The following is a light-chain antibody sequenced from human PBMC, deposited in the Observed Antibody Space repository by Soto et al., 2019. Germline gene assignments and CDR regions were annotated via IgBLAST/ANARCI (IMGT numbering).Light chain of an antibody. CDR3: CSTEHGNTYV. V-gene: IGLV2-23*01. Sequence: QSALTQLASVSGSPGQSITISCSGTSSAVGSYRLVSWYQHHPGKAPQLIIYEGNKRPSGVSNRFSGSEPGNTASLTISGLQAEDEADYYCCSTEHGNTYVFGTGTKVTV. CDR1: SSAVGSYRL. CDR2: EGN. J-gene: IGLJ1*01.